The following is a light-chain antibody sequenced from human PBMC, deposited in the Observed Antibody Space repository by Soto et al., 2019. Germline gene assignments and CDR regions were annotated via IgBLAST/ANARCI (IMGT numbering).Light chain of an antibody. J-gene: IGLJ2*01. CDR3: QTRDTGIL. V-gene: IGLV4-69*01. CDR1: SGHSDYA. CDR2: LNSDGSH. Sequence: QPVLTQSPSASASLGASVKLTCTLSSGHSDYAIAWHQQQPEKGPRYLMKLNSDGSHNKGDGIPDRFSGSSSGAERYLTISSLQSEDEADYYCQTRDTGILFGGGTKLTVL.